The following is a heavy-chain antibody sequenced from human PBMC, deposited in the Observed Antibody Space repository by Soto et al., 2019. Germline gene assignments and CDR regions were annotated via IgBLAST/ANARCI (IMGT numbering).Heavy chain of an antibody. D-gene: IGHD3-3*01. V-gene: IGHV3-23*01. CDR1: GFTFSSYA. CDR2: ISGSGGTT. CDR3: AKDSWAIFGVPAGEYYAMDV. Sequence: GGSLRLSCAASGFTFSSYAMSWVRQAPGKGLEWVSAISGSGGTTYYADSVKGRFTISRDNSKNTVYLQMNDLRVEDAAEYFCAKDSWAIFGVPAGEYYAMDVWGQGTTVTVSS. J-gene: IGHJ6*02.